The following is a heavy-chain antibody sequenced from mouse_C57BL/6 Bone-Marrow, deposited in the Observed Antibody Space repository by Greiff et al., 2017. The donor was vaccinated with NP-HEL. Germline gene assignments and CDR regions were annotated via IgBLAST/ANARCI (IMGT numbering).Heavy chain of an antibody. V-gene: IGHV1-66*01. CDR3: ARERWRAY. Sequence: VQLQQSGPELVKPGASVKMSCKASGYSFTSYYIHWVKQRPGQGLEWIGCIYPGNGDTKYNEKFKGKATLTADTSSRTAYMQLSSLTSEDSAVYYGARERWRAYWGQGTLVT. D-gene: IGHD2-3*01. CDR1: GYSFTSYY. J-gene: IGHJ3*01. CDR2: IYPGNGDT.